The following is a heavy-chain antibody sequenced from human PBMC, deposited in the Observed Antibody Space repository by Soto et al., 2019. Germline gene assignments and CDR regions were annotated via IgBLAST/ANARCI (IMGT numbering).Heavy chain of an antibody. CDR1: GFTFSSYG. Sequence: QPGGSLRLSCAASGFTFSSYGMHWVRQAPGKGLEWVAVISYDGSNKYYANSVKGRFTISRDNSKNTLYLQMNSLRAEDTAVYYCAKDMVEIRITMVRGVISYYYYGMDVWGQGTTVTVSS. CDR2: ISYDGSNK. J-gene: IGHJ6*02. CDR3: AKDMVEIRITMVRGVISYYYYGMDV. D-gene: IGHD3-10*01. V-gene: IGHV3-30*18.